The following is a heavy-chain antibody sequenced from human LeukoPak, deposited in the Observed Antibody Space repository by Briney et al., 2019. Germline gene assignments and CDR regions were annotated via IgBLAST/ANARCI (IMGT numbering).Heavy chain of an antibody. CDR1: GGSVSSGSNY. V-gene: IGHV4-61*01. D-gene: IGHD6-13*01. Sequence: SETLSLTCSVSGGSVSSGSNYWSWIRQPPGKGLEWIGYIHYSGSTNYNPSLKSRVTISVDTSKNQFSLKLSSVTAADTAVYYCARLRPGSSWDSSVDYWGQGTLVTVSS. CDR3: ARLRPGSSWDSSVDY. CDR2: IHYSGST. J-gene: IGHJ4*02.